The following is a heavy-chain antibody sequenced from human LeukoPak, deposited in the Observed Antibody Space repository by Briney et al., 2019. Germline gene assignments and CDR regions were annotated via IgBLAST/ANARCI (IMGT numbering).Heavy chain of an antibody. CDR2: INANSGGT. CDR3: VSARDSGSYPSLFDF. J-gene: IGHJ4*02. D-gene: IGHD1-26*01. CDR1: GYTFTVYY. Sequence: ASVTVSFKASGYTFTVYYMHWVRQAPGQGREWMGWINANSGGTNYIQKFQGRGTITRETTINKANIEQSRQRAGETTVSYSVSARDSGSYPSLFDFWGERPLVTVSS. V-gene: IGHV1-2*02.